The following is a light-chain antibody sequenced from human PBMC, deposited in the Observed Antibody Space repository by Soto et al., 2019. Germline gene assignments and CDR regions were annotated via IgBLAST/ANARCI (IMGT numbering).Light chain of an antibody. CDR2: SAT. Sequence: EIVMTQSPATLSVSPGERVTLSYRASQSINDNVAWYQQKTGQAPRLLMYSATTRATGIPARFSGSGSGTEFTLTISSLQSEDFAVYYCQQYHNWPPLTFGGGTKVEIK. J-gene: IGKJ4*01. V-gene: IGKV3-15*01. CDR1: QSINDN. CDR3: QQYHNWPPLT.